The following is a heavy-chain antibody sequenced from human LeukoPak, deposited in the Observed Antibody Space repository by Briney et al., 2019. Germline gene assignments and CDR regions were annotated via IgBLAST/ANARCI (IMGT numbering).Heavy chain of an antibody. D-gene: IGHD3-10*01. CDR3: AKAVWFGELIDTDAFDI. J-gene: IGHJ3*02. CDR2: VIGDGGST. Sequence: GGSLRLSCAASGFTFSSYVMSWVRQAPGMGLEWVSSVIGDGGSTYYADSVKGRFTISRDNSKNTLYLQMNSLRAEDTAVYYCAKAVWFGELIDTDAFDIWGQGTMVTVSS. V-gene: IGHV3-23*01. CDR1: GFTFSSYV.